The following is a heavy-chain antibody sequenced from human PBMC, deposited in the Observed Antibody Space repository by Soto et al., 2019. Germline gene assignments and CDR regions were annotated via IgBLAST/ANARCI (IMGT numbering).Heavy chain of an antibody. J-gene: IGHJ4*02. D-gene: IGHD3-9*01. CDR1: GGSVSSGNYY. CDR2: IYYSGST. V-gene: IGHV4-61*01. Sequence: QVQLQESGPGLVKPSETLSLTCTVSGGSVSSGNYYWSWIRQPPGKGLEWIGYIYYSGSTNYNPSLKSRVTISVDTSKNQCSLKLSSVTAADTAVFYCASYDVLAAYYYWGQGTLVTVSS. CDR3: ASYDVLAAYYY.